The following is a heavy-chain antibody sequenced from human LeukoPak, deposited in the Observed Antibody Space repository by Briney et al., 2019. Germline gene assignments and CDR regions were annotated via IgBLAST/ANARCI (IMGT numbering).Heavy chain of an antibody. J-gene: IGHJ4*02. D-gene: IGHD6-19*01. CDR1: GFTFSSYW. Sequence: GGSLRLSCAASGFTFSSYWMNWVRQAPGKGLEWVANIKRDGSEKYYVDSVKGRFTISRDNAKNSLDLQMNSLRVEDTAVYYCARLGPASSGWPESFDYWGQGTLVTASS. CDR2: IKRDGSEK. V-gene: IGHV3-7*03. CDR3: ARLGPASSGWPESFDY.